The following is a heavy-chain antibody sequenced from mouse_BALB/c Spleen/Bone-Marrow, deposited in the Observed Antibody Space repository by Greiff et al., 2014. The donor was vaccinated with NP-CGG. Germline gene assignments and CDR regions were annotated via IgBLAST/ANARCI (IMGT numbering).Heavy chain of an antibody. Sequence: QVQLQQSGAELARPGASVKLSCKASGYTFTSYWMQWVKQRPGQGLEWIGAIYPGDGDTRYTQKFKGKATLTADKSSGTAYMQLSSLASEDSAVYYCASQGDYGSFDYWGQGTTLTVSS. V-gene: IGHV1-87*01. D-gene: IGHD1-1*02. CDR2: IYPGDGDT. CDR1: GYTFTSYW. J-gene: IGHJ2*01. CDR3: ASQGDYGSFDY.